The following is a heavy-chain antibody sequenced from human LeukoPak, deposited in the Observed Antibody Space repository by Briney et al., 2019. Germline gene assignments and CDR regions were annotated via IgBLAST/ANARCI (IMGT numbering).Heavy chain of an antibody. CDR1: GGSFSGYY. CDR2: INHSGST. J-gene: IGHJ4*02. CDR3: ARGAMVQY. V-gene: IGHV4-34*01. Sequence: SETLSLTCAVYGGSFSGYYWSWIRQPPGKGLEWIGEINHSGSTNYNPSLKSRVTISVDTSKNQFSLRLSSVTAADTAVYYCARGAMVQYWGQGTLVTVSS. D-gene: IGHD5-18*01.